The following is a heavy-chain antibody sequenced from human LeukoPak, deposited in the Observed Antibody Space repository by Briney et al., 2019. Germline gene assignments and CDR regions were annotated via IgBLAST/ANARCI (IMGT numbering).Heavy chain of an antibody. J-gene: IGHJ6*02. V-gene: IGHV1-46*01. Sequence: ASVKVSCKASGYTFTSYYMHWVRQAPGQGLEWMGIINPSGGSTSYAQKFQGRVTMTEDTSTDTAYMELSSLRSEDTAVYYCATVDTAYYYYGMDVWGQGTTVTVSS. D-gene: IGHD5-18*01. CDR1: GYTFTSYY. CDR3: ATVDTAYYYYGMDV. CDR2: INPSGGST.